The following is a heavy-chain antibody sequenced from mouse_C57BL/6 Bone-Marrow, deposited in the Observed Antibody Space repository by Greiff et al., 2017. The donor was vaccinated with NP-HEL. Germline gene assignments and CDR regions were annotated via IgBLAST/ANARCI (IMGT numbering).Heavy chain of an antibody. Sequence: VQLQQPGAELVRPGSSVKLSCKASGYTFTSYWMHFVKQRPIQGLEWIGNIDPSDSETHYNQKFKDKATLTVDKSSSTAYMQLSSLTSEDSAVYYCASGGYYGDYYAMDYWGQGTSVTVSS. D-gene: IGHD2-3*01. CDR2: IDPSDSET. V-gene: IGHV1-52*01. CDR1: GYTFTSYW. CDR3: ASGGYYGDYYAMDY. J-gene: IGHJ4*01.